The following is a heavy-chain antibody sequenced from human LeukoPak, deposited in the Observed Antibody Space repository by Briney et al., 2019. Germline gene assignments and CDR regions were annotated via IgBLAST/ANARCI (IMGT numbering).Heavy chain of an antibody. CDR2: IYPGDSDT. V-gene: IGHV5-51*01. J-gene: IGHJ6*02. CDR3: ARRPTHYYGMDV. Sequence: GESLKISCKGSGYSFTSYWIAWVRQMPGKGLEWMGIIYPGDSDTTYSPSFQGQVTISADKSITTAYLQWSSLKASDTAIYYCARRPTHYYGMDVWGQGTTATVSS. CDR1: GYSFTSYW. D-gene: IGHD2-15*01.